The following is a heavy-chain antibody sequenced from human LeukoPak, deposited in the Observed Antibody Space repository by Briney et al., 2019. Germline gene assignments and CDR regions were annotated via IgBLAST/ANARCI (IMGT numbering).Heavy chain of an antibody. V-gene: IGHV4-39*07. CDR1: GGSISSSSYY. J-gene: IGHJ4*02. CDR3: ARAGFDY. CDR2: IYYSGST. Sequence: SETLSLTCTVSGGSISSSSYYWGWIRQPPGKGLEWIGSIYYSGSTYYNPSLKSRVTMSVDTSKNQFSLKLSSVTAADTAVYYCARAGFDYWGQGTLVTVSS.